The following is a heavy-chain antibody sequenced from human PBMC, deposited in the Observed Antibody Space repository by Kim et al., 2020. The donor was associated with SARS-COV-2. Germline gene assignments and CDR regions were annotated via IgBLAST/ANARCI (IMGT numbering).Heavy chain of an antibody. J-gene: IGHJ4*02. Sequence: GGSLRLSCAASGFTVSSNYMSWVRQAPGKGLEWVSVIYSGGSTYYADSVKGRFTISRDNSKNTLYLQMNSLRAEDTAVYYCARAPPHYDFWSGSYDYWGQGTLVTVSS. V-gene: IGHV3-66*01. CDR3: ARAPPHYDFWSGSYDY. CDR2: IYSGGST. CDR1: GFTVSSNY. D-gene: IGHD3-3*01.